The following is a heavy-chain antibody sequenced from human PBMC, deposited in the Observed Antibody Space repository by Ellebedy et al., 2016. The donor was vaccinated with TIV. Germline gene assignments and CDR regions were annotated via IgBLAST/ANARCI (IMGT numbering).Heavy chain of an antibody. CDR1: GFAFTMYG. D-gene: IGHD3-10*01. CDR3: ARDYGSGSYRIMGLDS. J-gene: IGHJ5*01. V-gene: IGHV3-23*01. CDR2: ISGSGGST. Sequence: GGSLRLSCAASGFAFTMYGMTWVRQAPGKGLEWVPGISGSGGSTYYADSVEGRFTISRDNSKNTLDLQMNSLRDDDTAVYYCARDYGSGSYRIMGLDSWGQGTLVTVSS.